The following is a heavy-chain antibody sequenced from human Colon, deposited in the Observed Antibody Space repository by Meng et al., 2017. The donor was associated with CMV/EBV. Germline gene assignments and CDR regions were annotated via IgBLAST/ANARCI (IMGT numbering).Heavy chain of an antibody. CDR3: AKGSLEWLYYGMDV. Sequence: GESLKISCVASGFTFSTYWMTWVRQTPGKGLEWVANINQDGSVKQYMDSVRGRFTISRDNAKNSLFLQMNTLRAEDTAVYYCAKGSLEWLYYGMDVWGQGTTVTVSS. D-gene: IGHD3-3*01. CDR2: INQDGSVK. J-gene: IGHJ6*02. CDR1: GFTFSTYW. V-gene: IGHV3-7*03.